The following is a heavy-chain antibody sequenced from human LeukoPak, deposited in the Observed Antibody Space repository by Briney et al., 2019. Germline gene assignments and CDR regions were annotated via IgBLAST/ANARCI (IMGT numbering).Heavy chain of an antibody. D-gene: IGHD5-18*01. V-gene: IGHV4-4*02. CDR2: IYHSGST. CDR3: ARVWGQLWIYFDY. Sequence: PSETLSLTCAVSGGSISSSNWWSWVRQPPGKGLEWIGEIYHSGSTNYNPSLKSRVTISVDTSKNQFSLKLSSVTAADTAVYYCARVWGQLWIYFDYWGQGTLVTVSS. CDR1: GGSISSSNW. J-gene: IGHJ4*02.